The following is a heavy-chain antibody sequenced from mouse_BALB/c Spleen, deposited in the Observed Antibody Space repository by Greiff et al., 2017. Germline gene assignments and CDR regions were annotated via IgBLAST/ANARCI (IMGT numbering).Heavy chain of an antibody. CDR1: GYTFSSYW. J-gene: IGHJ3*01. CDR3: ARILLYYDYDRAFAY. Sequence: QVQLQQSGAELMKPGASVKISCKATGYTFSSYWIEWVKQRPGHGLEWIGEILPGSGSTNYNEKFKGKATFTADTPSNTAYMQLSSLTSEDSAVYYCARILLYYDYDRAFAYWGQGTLVTVSA. CDR2: ILPGSGST. D-gene: IGHD2-4*01. V-gene: IGHV1-9*01.